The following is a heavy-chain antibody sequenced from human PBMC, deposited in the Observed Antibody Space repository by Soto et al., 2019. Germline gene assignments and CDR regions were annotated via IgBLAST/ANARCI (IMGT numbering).Heavy chain of an antibody. D-gene: IGHD3-10*01. J-gene: IGHJ4*02. CDR3: GKGSFGFDY. CDR2: ISKSGDST. Sequence: EVQLLESGGGLVQQGGSLRLSCAASGVTFTSYAMTWVRQVPGEGLQWVSSISKSGDSTYYAYSVKGRFTKSGDNSNHALHMQLNSLRPSDTAIYYRGKGSFGFDYWGQGTLVTVSS. CDR1: GVTFTSYA. V-gene: IGHV3-23*01.